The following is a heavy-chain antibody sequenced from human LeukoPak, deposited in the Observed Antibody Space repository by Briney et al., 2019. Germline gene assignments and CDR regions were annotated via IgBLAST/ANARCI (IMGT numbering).Heavy chain of an antibody. Sequence: PGGSLRLSCAASGFTFSSYAMHWVRQAPGKGLEWVAVISYDGSNKYYADSVKGRFTISRDNSKNTLYLQMNSLRAEDTAVYYCARGKYGGNSDHWFDPWGQGTLVTVSS. CDR2: ISYDGSNK. D-gene: IGHD4-23*01. CDR1: GFTFSSYA. V-gene: IGHV3-30*04. J-gene: IGHJ5*02. CDR3: ARGKYGGNSDHWFDP.